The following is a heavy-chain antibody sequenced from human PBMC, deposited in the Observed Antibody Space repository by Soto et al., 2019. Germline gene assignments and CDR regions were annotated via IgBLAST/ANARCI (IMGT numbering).Heavy chain of an antibody. CDR2: INHSGST. Sequence: SETLSLTCAVYGGSFSGYYWSWIRQPPGKGLEWIGEINHSGSTNYNPSLKSRVTISVDTSKNQFSLKLSSVTAADTAVYYCARGYRAAAGTFDYWGQGTQVTV. J-gene: IGHJ4*02. V-gene: IGHV4-34*01. D-gene: IGHD6-13*01. CDR3: ARGYRAAAGTFDY. CDR1: GGSFSGYY.